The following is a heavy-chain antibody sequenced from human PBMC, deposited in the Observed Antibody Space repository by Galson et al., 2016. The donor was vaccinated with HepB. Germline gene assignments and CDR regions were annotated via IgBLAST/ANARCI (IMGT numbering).Heavy chain of an antibody. CDR2: IYPRDSDT. D-gene: IGHD1-26*01. CDR1: GYNFPSQW. J-gene: IGHJ4*02. V-gene: IGHV5-51*01. CDR3: ARHGGSYYTGNHF. Sequence: QSGAEVKKPGESVTISCQGSGYNFPSQWIGWVRQMPGKGLEWMGLIYPRDSDTRYSPSFQGRVTISADKSINTAYLQWSSLKASDTAMYYCARHGGSYYTGNHFWGQGTLVTVSS.